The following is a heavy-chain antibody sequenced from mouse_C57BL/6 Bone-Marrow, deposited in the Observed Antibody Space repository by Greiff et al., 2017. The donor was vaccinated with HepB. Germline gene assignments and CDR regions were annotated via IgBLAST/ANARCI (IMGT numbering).Heavy chain of an antibody. CDR2: FYPGSGSI. J-gene: IGHJ1*03. CDR1: GYTFTEYT. CDR3: ARHEDQSNWDGWYFDV. Sequence: VQLQQSGAELVKPGASVKLSCKASGYTFTEYTIHWVKQRSGQGLEWIGWFYPGSGSIKYNEKFKDKATLTADKSSSTVYMELSRLTSEDSAVYCCARHEDQSNWDGWYFDVWGTGTTVTVSS. D-gene: IGHD4-1*01. V-gene: IGHV1-62-2*01.